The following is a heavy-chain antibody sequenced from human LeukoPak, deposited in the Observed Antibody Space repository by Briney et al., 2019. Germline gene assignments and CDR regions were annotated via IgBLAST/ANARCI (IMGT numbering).Heavy chain of an antibody. V-gene: IGHV3-74*01. CDR1: RFTFSSYW. CDR2: INSDGSST. J-gene: IGHJ4*02. CDR3: ARSIGNSDD. D-gene: IGHD4-23*01. Sequence: GGSPRLSCAASRFTFSSYWMHWVRQAPGKGLMWVSRINSDGSSTSYADSVKGRFTISRDNAKNTLYLQMNSLRVEDTAVYYCARSIGNSDDWGQGTLVTVSS.